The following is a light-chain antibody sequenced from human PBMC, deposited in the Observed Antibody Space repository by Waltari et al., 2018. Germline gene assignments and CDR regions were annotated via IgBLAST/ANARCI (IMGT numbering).Light chain of an antibody. J-gene: IGKJ3*01. CDR3: QQYGSSPKVT. CDR1: QSVSSSY. Sequence: ELVLTQSPGTLSLPPGERATLSCRASQSVSSSYLAWYQQKPGQAPRLLIYGASSRATGIPDRFSGSGSGTDFTLTISRLEPEDFAVYYCQQYGSSPKVTFGPGTKVDIK. V-gene: IGKV3-20*01. CDR2: GAS.